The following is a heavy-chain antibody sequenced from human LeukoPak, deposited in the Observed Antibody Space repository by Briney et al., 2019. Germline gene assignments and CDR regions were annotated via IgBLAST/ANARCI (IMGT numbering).Heavy chain of an antibody. CDR2: LSKSGNT. D-gene: IGHD3-9*01. CDR3: ATARYVNSFYAFDI. V-gene: IGHV4-59*01. J-gene: IGHJ3*02. Sequence: PETLSLTRTVSVGSITSYYWSWIRLPPGKGLECIGYLSKSGNTNYSPYLKSRVTIFGYTSKDQFFLKLSSVTAADTAVYCCATARYVNSFYAFDIWGQGTLVSVSS. CDR1: VGSITSYY.